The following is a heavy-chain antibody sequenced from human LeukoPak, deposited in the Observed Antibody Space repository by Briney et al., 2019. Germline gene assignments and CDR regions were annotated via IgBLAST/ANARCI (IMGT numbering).Heavy chain of an antibody. Sequence: GGSLRLSCTASGFTFSSYSMNWVRQAPGKGLEWVSFISSSSTIYYADSVKGRFTISRDNAKNSLYLQMNSLRAEDTAVYYCARDRGGSYSAIDYWGQGTLVTVSS. CDR2: ISSSSTI. CDR3: ARDRGGSYSAIDY. J-gene: IGHJ4*02. D-gene: IGHD1-26*01. CDR1: GFTFSSYS. V-gene: IGHV3-48*04.